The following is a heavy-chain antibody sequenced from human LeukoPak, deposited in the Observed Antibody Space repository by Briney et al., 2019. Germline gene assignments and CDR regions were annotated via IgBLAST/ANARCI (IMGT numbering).Heavy chain of an antibody. CDR1: GFTFSGSA. CDR3: TRRGDKHCDSSGGDF. J-gene: IGHJ4*02. D-gene: IGHD3-22*01. Sequence: PGGSLRLSCAASGFTFSGSAMHWVRQASGKGLEWVGRIRSTANNYATAYAASVKGRFTISRDDSKNTAYLQMNSLETEDTAVYYCTRRGDKHCDSSGGDFWGQGTLVTVSS. V-gene: IGHV3-73*01. CDR2: IRSTANNYAT.